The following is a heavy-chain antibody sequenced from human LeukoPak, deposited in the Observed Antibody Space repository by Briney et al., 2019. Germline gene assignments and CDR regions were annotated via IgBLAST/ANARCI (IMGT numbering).Heavy chain of an antibody. V-gene: IGHV3-74*01. CDR1: GFTFSGHW. D-gene: IGHD2-8*01. CDR2: INGDGTAT. Sequence: GGSLRLACAASGFTFSGHWMHWVRQTPGKGLVWVADINGDGTATNYAGSVKGRFTISRDNAKNTLYLQMNTLRAEDTAVYYCAKDKWWGASDHWGQGSLVTVSS. CDR3: AKDKWWGASDH. J-gene: IGHJ4*02.